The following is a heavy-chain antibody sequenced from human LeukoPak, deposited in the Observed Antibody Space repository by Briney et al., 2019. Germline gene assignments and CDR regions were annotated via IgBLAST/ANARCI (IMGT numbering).Heavy chain of an antibody. CDR2: ISGSGEST. CDR3: AKDCTNGVCYALDI. D-gene: IGHD2-8*01. CDR1: GFTFSNYA. Sequence: GGSLRLSCAASGFTFSNYAMSWVRQAPGRGLEWVSAISGSGESTYYADSVKARFPISRDNSKNTLYLQMNSLRAEDTAVYYCAKDCTNGVCYALDIWGQGTMVTVSS. J-gene: IGHJ3*02. V-gene: IGHV3-23*01.